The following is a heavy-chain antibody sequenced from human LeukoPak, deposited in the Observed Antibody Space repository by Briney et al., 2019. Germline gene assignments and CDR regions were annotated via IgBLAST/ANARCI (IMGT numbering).Heavy chain of an antibody. V-gene: IGHV3-30-3*01. J-gene: IGHJ4*02. D-gene: IGHD3-22*01. CDR2: ISYDESNK. Sequence: PGGSLRLSCAASGFTFSSYAMHWVRQAPGKGLEWVAVISYDESNKYYADSVKGRFTISRDNSKNTLYLQMNSLRAEDTAVYYCARELDGEGITMIVDYWGQGTLVTVSS. CDR1: GFTFSSYA. CDR3: ARELDGEGITMIVDY.